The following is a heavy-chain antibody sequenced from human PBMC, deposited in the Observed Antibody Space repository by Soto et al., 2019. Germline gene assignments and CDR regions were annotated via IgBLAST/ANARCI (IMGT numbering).Heavy chain of an antibody. V-gene: IGHV4-38-2*01. CDR3: ARAPRVPAVIWSAWSQYWFDP. J-gene: IGHJ5*02. Sequence: ESLSLTCAVSGYSISSGYYWGWIRQPPGKGLEWIGSIYHSGSTYYNPSLKSRVTISVDTSKNQFSLKLISVTAADTAVYYCARAPRVPAVIWSAWSQYWFDPWGQGTLVTVSS. CDR2: IYHSGST. D-gene: IGHD2-2*02. CDR1: GYSISSGYY.